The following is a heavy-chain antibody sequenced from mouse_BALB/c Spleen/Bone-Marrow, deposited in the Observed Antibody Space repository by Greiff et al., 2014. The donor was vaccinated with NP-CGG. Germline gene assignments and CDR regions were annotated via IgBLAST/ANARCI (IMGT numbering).Heavy chain of an antibody. D-gene: IGHD2-10*02. J-gene: IGHJ2*01. CDR2: IDPASGNT. CDR1: GFNIKDTY. Sequence: EVKLVESGAELVKPGASVKLSCTASGFNIKDTYMHWVKQRPEQGLEWIGRIDPASGNTKYDPKFQGKATITADTSSNTAYLQLSSLTSEDTAVYYCALLYGNYDYWGQGTTLTVSS. V-gene: IGHV14-3*02. CDR3: ALLYGNYDY.